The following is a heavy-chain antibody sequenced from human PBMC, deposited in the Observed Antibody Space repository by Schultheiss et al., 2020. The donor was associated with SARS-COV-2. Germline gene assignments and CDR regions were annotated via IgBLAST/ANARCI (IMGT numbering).Heavy chain of an antibody. V-gene: IGHV4-59*01. Sequence: SETLSLTCTVSGGSISSYYWSWIRQPPGKGLEWIGYISYSGSTDYNPSLKSRATISVDTSKNKFSLKLSSVTAADTAVYYCARGNYDILTGYFDYWGQGTLVTVSS. CDR2: ISYSGST. CDR3: ARGNYDILTGYFDY. CDR1: GGSISSYY. J-gene: IGHJ4*02. D-gene: IGHD3-9*01.